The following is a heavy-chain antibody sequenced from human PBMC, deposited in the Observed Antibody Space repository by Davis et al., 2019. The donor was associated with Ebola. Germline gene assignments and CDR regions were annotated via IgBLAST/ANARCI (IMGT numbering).Heavy chain of an antibody. Sequence: ASVKVSCKASGYTFTSYGISWVRQAPGQGLEWMGWISAYNGNTNYAQKLQGRVTMTTDTSTSTAYMELRSLRSDDTAVYYCARDQHDYGDYNWFDPWGQGTLVTVS. V-gene: IGHV1-18*01. CDR2: ISAYNGNT. J-gene: IGHJ5*02. CDR3: ARDQHDYGDYNWFDP. D-gene: IGHD4-17*01. CDR1: GYTFTSYG.